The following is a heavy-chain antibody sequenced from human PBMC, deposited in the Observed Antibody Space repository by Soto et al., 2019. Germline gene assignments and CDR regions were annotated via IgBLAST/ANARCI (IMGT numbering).Heavy chain of an antibody. Sequence: SVKVSCKASGGIFSSYAIAWVRQAPGQGLEWMGGIVPIFGTPNYAQKFQGRVTITADESTSTAYMELSSLRSEDTAVYYCVTENWDYAFELDYWGLGTLVTVSS. CDR3: VTENWDYAFELDY. CDR2: IVPIFGTP. D-gene: IGHD4-17*01. CDR1: GGIFSSYA. V-gene: IGHV1-69*13. J-gene: IGHJ4*02.